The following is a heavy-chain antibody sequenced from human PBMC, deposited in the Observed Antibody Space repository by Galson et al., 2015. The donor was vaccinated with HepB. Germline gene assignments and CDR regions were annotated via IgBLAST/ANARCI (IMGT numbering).Heavy chain of an antibody. Sequence: SETLSLTCTVSGGYISSFYWSWIRQPPGKGLEWIGYINYSGSTNYNPSLKSRVTISLDTSKNQFSLKLSSVTAADTAVYYCARSRYSSGWYSPWGQGTLVTVSS. CDR3: ARSRYSSGWYSP. CDR2: INYSGST. CDR1: GGYISSFY. V-gene: IGHV4-59*01. J-gene: IGHJ5*02. D-gene: IGHD6-19*01.